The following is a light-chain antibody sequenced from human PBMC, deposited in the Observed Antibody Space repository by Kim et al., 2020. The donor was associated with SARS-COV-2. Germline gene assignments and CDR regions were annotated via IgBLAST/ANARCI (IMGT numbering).Light chain of an antibody. CDR1: KLGDKY. CDR2: QDS. CDR3: QALDSSTVV. Sequence: SVAPGQTASITCSGDKLGDKYACWYQQKPGQSPGLVIYQDSKRPSGIPERFSGSNSGNTATLTISVTQAMDEADDYCQALDSSTVVFGGGSQLTGL. V-gene: IGLV3-1*01. J-gene: IGLJ2*01.